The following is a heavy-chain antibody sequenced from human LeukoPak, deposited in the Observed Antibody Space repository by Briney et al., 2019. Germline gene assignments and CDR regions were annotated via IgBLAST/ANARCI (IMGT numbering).Heavy chain of an antibody. CDR3: ARTYWGSNYFDY. Sequence: SQTLSLTCAVSGGSISSGGYSWSWIRQPPGKGLEWIGYIYHSGSTYYNPSLKSRVTISVDTSKNQFSLKLSSVTAADTAVYYCARTYWGSNYFDYWGQGTLVTVSS. CDR2: IYHSGST. D-gene: IGHD7-27*01. V-gene: IGHV4-30-2*05. CDR1: GGSISSGGYS. J-gene: IGHJ4*02.